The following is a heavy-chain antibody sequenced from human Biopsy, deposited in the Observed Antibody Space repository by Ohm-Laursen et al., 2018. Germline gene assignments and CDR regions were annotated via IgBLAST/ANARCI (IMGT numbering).Heavy chain of an antibody. J-gene: IGHJ4*02. Sequence: SETLSLTCSVSGGSISSRNHYWGWLRQPPGKGLEWIGHVYYSGSTLYNSSLESRVTVSVDTSKSQFHLRLTSMSASDTAVYYCARHSLDDFWSGAHYYFDYWGLGTLVTVSS. D-gene: IGHD3-3*01. CDR3: ARHSLDDFWSGAHYYFDY. CDR1: GGSISSRNHY. V-gene: IGHV4-39*01. CDR2: VYYSGST.